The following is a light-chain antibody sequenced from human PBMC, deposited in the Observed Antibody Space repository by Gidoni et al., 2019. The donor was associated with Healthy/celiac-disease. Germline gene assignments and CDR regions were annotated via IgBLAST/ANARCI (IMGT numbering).Light chain of an antibody. CDR3: QQSYSTPTWT. V-gene: IGKV1-39*01. Sequence: DIQMTQSPSSLSASVGDRVTITCRASQSIISYLTWYQQKPGKAPKLLIYAASSLQSGVPSRFSGSGSGTDFTLTISSLQPEDFATYYCQQSYSTPTWTFXXXTKVEIK. CDR2: AAS. CDR1: QSIISY. J-gene: IGKJ1*01.